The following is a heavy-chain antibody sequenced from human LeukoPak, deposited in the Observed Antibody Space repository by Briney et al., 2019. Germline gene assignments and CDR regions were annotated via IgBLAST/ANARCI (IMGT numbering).Heavy chain of an antibody. Sequence: ASVKVCCKASGYTFTSYYMHWGRQTPEQGLEWMGIINPSGGSTSYAQKFQGRVTMTRDTSTSTVYMELSSLRSEDTAVYYCARDRFESKGRYYDFWSGNPHSDYWGQGTLVTVSS. D-gene: IGHD3-3*01. CDR2: INPSGGST. CDR3: ARDRFESKGRYYDFWSGNPHSDY. V-gene: IGHV1-46*01. J-gene: IGHJ4*02. CDR1: GYTFTSYY.